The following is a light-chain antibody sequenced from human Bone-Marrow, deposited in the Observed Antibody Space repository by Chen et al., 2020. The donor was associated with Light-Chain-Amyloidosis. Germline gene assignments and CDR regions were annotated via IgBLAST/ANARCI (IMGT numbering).Light chain of an antibody. J-gene: IGLJ1*01. V-gene: IGLV2-14*01. CDR3: SSYTITNTLV. Sequence: QSALTQPASVSGSPGQSITISCTGTSSAVGGDNHVSWYQQHPDKAPKLMIYEVTNRPSWVPDLFSGSKSDNTASLTISGLQTEDEADYFCSSYTITNTLVFGSGTRVTVL. CDR2: EVT. CDR1: SSAVGGDNH.